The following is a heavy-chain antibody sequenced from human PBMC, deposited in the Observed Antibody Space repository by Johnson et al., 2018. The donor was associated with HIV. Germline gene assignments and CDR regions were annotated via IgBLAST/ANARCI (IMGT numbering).Heavy chain of an antibody. J-gene: IGHJ3*02. V-gene: IGHV3-20*04. CDR1: GFTFDDYG. CDR3: ARDFGLEWELDGAFDI. CDR2: INWNGGST. Sequence: MQLVESGGGVVQPGGSLRLSCAASGFTFDDYGMSWVRQAPGKGLEWVSGINWNGGSTGYAHSVKGRFTISRDNAKNSLYLQMNSLRAEDTALYYCARDFGLEWELDGAFDIWGQGTMVTVSS. D-gene: IGHD1-26*01.